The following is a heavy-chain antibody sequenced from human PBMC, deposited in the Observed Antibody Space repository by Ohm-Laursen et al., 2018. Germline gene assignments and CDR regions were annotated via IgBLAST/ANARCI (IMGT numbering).Heavy chain of an antibody. Sequence: SLRLSCTASGFTFNTYAMSWVRQAPGKGLEWVGNINQDGGAKFYMDSVKGRFTISRDNAKNSLYLQMNSLRAEDTAVYYCAKGTTDVDYWGQGTLVTVSS. CDR3: AKGTTDVDY. CDR1: GFTFNTYA. CDR2: INQDGGAK. J-gene: IGHJ4*02. D-gene: IGHD1-1*01. V-gene: IGHV3-7*03.